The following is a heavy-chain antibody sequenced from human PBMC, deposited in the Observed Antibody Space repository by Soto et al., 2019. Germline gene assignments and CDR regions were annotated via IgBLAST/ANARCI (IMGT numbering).Heavy chain of an antibody. D-gene: IGHD3-9*01. CDR3: ARDPFPLRYFDWPPL. CDR2: IYYSGST. Sequence: SDTLSLTCTVSGGSISSGGYYWSWIRQHPGKGLEWIGYIYYSGSTYYNPSLKSRVTISVDTSKNQFSLKLSSVTAADTAVYYCARDPFPLRYFDWPPLWGQGTLVTVSS. J-gene: IGHJ4*02. CDR1: GGSISSGGYY. V-gene: IGHV4-31*03.